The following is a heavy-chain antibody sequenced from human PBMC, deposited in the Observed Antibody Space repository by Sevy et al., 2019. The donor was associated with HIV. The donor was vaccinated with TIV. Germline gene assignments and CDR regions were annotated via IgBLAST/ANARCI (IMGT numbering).Heavy chain of an antibody. J-gene: IGHJ5*02. CDR2: ISGSGGSA. CDR3: AKGLRGTTTNNWFDP. Sequence: GGSLRLSCAASGFPFSSYAMSWVRQAQGKGLEWVSTISGSGGSAYYADSVKGRFTISRDNSKNTLFLQMHSLRAEDTAVYYCAKGLRGTTTNNWFDPWGQGTLVTVSS. V-gene: IGHV3-23*01. D-gene: IGHD4-17*01. CDR1: GFPFSSYA.